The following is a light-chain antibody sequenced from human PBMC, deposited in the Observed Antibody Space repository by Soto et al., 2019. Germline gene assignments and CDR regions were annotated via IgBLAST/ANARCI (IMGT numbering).Light chain of an antibody. CDR1: QSVNSN. CDR3: QQYNNWPRT. V-gene: IGKV3-15*01. CDR2: GTS. J-gene: IGKJ1*01. Sequence: EIVMTQSRATLSVSPGERATLSCRASQSVNSNLAWYQQKAGQAPRLLIYGTSTRATGIPARFSGSGSGTDFTLTISSLQFEDFAVYYCQQYNNWPRTFGQGTKVDIK.